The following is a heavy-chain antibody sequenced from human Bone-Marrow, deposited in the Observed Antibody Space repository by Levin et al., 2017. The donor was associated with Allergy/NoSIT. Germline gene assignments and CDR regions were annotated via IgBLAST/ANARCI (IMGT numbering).Heavy chain of an antibody. D-gene: IGHD3-9*01. CDR2: VKSKTDGGTT. Sequence: GGSLRLSCAASGFTFSNAWMNWVRQAPGKGLEWVGRVKSKTDGGTTDYAAPVKGRFTISRDDSKNTLYLQMNSLKTEDTAVYYYTTQTTTYDVLTGYYITKYYFDYWGQGTLVTVSS. J-gene: IGHJ4*02. V-gene: IGHV3-15*05. CDR1: GFTFSNAW. CDR3: TTQTTTYDVLTGYYITKYYFDY.